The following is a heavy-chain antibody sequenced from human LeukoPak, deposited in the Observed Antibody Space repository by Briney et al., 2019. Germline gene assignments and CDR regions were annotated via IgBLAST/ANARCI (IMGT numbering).Heavy chain of an antibody. Sequence: GGSLRLSCAASGFTFSNYEMHWVRQAPGKGLEWVPYISRSGDTIYYADSLKGRFTISRDNAKNSLYLQMNSLRAEDTAVYYCVRDNGGTSPFDYWGQGTLVTVSS. V-gene: IGHV3-48*03. D-gene: IGHD4-23*01. CDR2: ISRSGDTI. J-gene: IGHJ4*02. CDR3: VRDNGGTSPFDY. CDR1: GFTFSNYE.